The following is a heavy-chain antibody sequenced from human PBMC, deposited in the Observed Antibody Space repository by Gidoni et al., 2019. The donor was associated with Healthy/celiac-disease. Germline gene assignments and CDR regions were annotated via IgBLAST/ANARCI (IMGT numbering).Heavy chain of an antibody. CDR2: IYYSGST. D-gene: IGHD6-19*01. V-gene: IGHV4-39*07. J-gene: IGHJ4*02. CDR1: GGSISSSSYY. CDR3: AREGIAVAGTLDY. Sequence: QLQLQESGPGLVKPSETLSLTCTVSGGSISSSSYYWGWIRQPPGKGLEWSGSIYYSGSTYYNPSLKSRVTISVDTSKNQFFLKLSSVTAADTAVYYCAREGIAVAGTLDYWGQGTLVTVSS.